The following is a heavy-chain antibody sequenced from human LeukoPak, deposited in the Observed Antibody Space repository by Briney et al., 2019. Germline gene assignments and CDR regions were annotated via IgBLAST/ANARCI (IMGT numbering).Heavy chain of an antibody. CDR2: ISSSSSTM. Sequence: GGSLRLSCAASGFTFSSYSMNWVRQAPGKGLEWVSYISSSSSTMYYADSVKGRFTISRDNAKNSLYLQMNSLRAEDTAVYYCARGGYYYYYMDVWGKGTTVTVSS. D-gene: IGHD3-10*01. CDR3: ARGGYYYYYMDV. V-gene: IGHV3-48*04. CDR1: GFTFSSYS. J-gene: IGHJ6*03.